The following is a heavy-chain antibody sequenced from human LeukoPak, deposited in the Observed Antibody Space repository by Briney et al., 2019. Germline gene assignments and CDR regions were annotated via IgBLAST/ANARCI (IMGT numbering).Heavy chain of an antibody. CDR1: GGSFSGYY. CDR3: ARIAAAGSPWFDP. J-gene: IGHJ5*02. Sequence: SETLSLTCAVYGGSFSGYYWSWIRQPPGKGLELIGEINHSGSTNYNPSLKSRVTISVDTSKNQFSLKLSSVTAADTAVYYCARIAAAGSPWFDPWGQGTLVTVSS. CDR2: INHSGST. D-gene: IGHD6-13*01. V-gene: IGHV4-34*01.